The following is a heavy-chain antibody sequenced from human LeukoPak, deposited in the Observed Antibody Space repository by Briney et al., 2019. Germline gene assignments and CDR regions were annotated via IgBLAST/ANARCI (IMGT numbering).Heavy chain of an antibody. CDR1: GYTFTGYD. V-gene: IGHV1-2*02. CDR2: INPNSGGT. CDR3: ATYCGGDCYGVDY. D-gene: IGHD2-21*01. J-gene: IGHJ4*02. Sequence: ASVKVSCKASGYTFTGYDMHWVRQAPGQGLEWMGWINPNSGGTNYAQKFQGRVTMTRDTSISTAYMELSRLRSDDTAVYYCATYCGGDCYGVDYWGQGTLVTVSS.